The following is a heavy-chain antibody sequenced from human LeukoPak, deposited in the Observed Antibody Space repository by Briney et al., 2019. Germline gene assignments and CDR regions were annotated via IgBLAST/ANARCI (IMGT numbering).Heavy chain of an antibody. CDR2: IKQDGSEK. CDR3: ARDSPEKDYYDSSGYYVH. D-gene: IGHD3-22*01. J-gene: IGHJ4*02. Sequence: GGSLRLSCAASGFTFSSYWMSWVRQAPGKGLEWVANIKQDGSEKYYVDSVKGRFTISRDNAKNSLYLQMNGLRAEDTAVYYCARDSPEKDYYDSSGYYVHWGQGTLVTVSS. CDR1: GFTFSSYW. V-gene: IGHV3-7*01.